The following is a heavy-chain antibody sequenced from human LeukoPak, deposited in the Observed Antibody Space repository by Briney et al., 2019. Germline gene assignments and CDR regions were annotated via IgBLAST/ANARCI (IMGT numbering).Heavy chain of an antibody. J-gene: IGHJ4*02. CDR3: AKGDDSTPWY. V-gene: IGHV3-30*02. Sequence: PGGSLRLSCAASGFTFSSYGMHWVRQAPGKGLEWVAFIRYDGSNKYYADSVKGRFTISRDNSKNTLYLQMNSLTAEDTAVYYCAKGDDSTPWYWGQGTLVTVSS. CDR1: GFTFSSYG. CDR2: IRYDGSNK. D-gene: IGHD3-22*01.